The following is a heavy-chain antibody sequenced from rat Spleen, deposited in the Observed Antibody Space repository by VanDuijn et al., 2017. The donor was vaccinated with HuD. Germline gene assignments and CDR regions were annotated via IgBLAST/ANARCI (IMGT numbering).Heavy chain of an antibody. CDR3: ARQGYYSSYIYPNWFAY. Sequence: EVQLVESGGGLVQPGRSLKLSCAASGFTFSDYNMAWVRQAPKKGLEWVATISYDGSSTYYRDSVKGRFTISRDNAKSTLYLQMDSLRSEDTATYYCARQGYYSSYIYPNWFAYWGQGTLVTVSS. D-gene: IGHD1-2*01. CDR2: ISYDGSST. V-gene: IGHV5-7*01. J-gene: IGHJ3*01. CDR1: GFTFSDYN.